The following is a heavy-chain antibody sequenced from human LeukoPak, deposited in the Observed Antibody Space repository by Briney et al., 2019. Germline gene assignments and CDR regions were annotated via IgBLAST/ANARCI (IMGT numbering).Heavy chain of an antibody. D-gene: IGHD2-21*01. V-gene: IGHV3-23*01. CDR1: GFTFSSNA. J-gene: IGHJ4*02. CDR3: AKDPTQYSPYYFDF. Sequence: GGSLRLSCAASGFTFSSNAMSWVRQTPGKGLEWVSAIVGSAESTYYADSVKGRFTISRDNSKSTLYLQMNSLRTEDTAVYYCAKDPTQYSPYYFDFWGQGTLVTVSS. CDR2: IVGSAEST.